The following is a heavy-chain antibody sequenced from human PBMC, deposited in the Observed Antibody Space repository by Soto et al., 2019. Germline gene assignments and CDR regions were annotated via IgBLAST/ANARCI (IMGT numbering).Heavy chain of an antibody. Sequence: SETLFLTCAVYGGSFSGYYWSWIRQPPGKGLEWIGEINHSGSTNYNPSLKSRVTISVDTSKNQFSLKLSSVTAADTAVYYCARGKENFDWLFEYWGQGTLVTVSS. CDR2: INHSGST. D-gene: IGHD3-9*01. CDR1: GGSFSGYY. V-gene: IGHV4-34*01. CDR3: ARGKENFDWLFEY. J-gene: IGHJ4*02.